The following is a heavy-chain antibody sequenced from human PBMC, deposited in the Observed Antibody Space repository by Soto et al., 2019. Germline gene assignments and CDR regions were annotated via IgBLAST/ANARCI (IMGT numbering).Heavy chain of an antibody. CDR1: GYTFTSYA. CDR2: INAGNGNT. Sequence: QVQLVQSGAEEKKPGASVKVSCKASGYTFTSYAIHWVRQAPGQRLEWMGWINAGNGNTKYSQKFQGRVTITRDTSASTAYMVLSSLKSEDTAVYYCARGDWWLFDYWGQGTLVTVSS. J-gene: IGHJ4*02. D-gene: IGHD2-8*02. V-gene: IGHV1-3*05. CDR3: ARGDWWLFDY.